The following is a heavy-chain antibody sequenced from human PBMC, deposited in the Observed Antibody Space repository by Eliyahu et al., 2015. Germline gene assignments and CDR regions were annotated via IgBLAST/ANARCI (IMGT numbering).Heavy chain of an antibody. Sequence: QITLKESGPTLAKPTQTLTLTCTFSGFSPATHGVGVGWIRQPPGKSPEWLAAIYWDDDKRYSPSLRTRLTVTKNTSRNQVVLALTNMDPIDTGTYYCAHRHPFSNGFDYWGQGILVVVSS. V-gene: IGHV2-5*02. CDR2: IYWDDDK. J-gene: IGHJ4*02. CDR3: AHRHPFSNGFDY. D-gene: IGHD3-22*01. CDR1: GFSPATHGVG.